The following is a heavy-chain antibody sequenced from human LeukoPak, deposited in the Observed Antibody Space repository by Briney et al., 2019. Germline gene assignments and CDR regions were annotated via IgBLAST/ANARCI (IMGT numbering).Heavy chain of an antibody. CDR3: ARDHYMDV. CDR1: GGSFSGYY. CDR2: IYHSGST. V-gene: IGHV4-34*01. Sequence: PSETLSLTCAVYGGSFSGYYWSWIRQPPGKGLEWIGEIYHSGSTNYNPSLKSRVTISVDKSKNQFSLKLSSVTAADTAVYYCARDHYMDVWGKGTTVTVSS. J-gene: IGHJ6*03.